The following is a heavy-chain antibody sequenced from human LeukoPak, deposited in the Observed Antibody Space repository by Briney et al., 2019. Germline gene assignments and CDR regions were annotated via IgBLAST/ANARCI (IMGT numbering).Heavy chain of an antibody. Sequence: GGSLRLSCTASGFTFSSYAMSWVRQAPGKGLEWVSAISGSGGSTYYADSVKGRFTISRDNSKNTLYLQMNSLRAEDTAVYYCAKRPVAGVNIDYWGQGTLVTVSS. V-gene: IGHV3-23*01. CDR1: GFTFSSYA. J-gene: IGHJ4*02. CDR3: AKRPVAGVNIDY. CDR2: ISGSGGST. D-gene: IGHD6-19*01.